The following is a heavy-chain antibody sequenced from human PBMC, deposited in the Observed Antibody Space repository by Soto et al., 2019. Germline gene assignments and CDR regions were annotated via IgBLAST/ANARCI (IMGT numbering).Heavy chain of an antibody. J-gene: IGHJ4*02. Sequence: PGGSLRLSCAASGFTFSSYGMHWVRQAPGKGLEWVAVIWYDGSNKYYADSVKGRFTISRDNSKSTLFLQMNSLRAEDTAVYYCATRADRFHYWGQGTLVTVSS. CDR2: IWYDGSNK. CDR1: GFTFSSYG. CDR3: ATRADRFHY. D-gene: IGHD6-19*01. V-gene: IGHV3-33*01.